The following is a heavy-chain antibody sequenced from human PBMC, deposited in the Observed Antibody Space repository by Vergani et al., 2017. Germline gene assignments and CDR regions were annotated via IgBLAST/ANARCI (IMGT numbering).Heavy chain of an antibody. D-gene: IGHD2-2*02. CDR2: ISDYNGDT. Sequence: VQLVQSGAEVKKPGASVKVSCKAFGYTFTSYGISWVRQAPGQGLEWMGLISDYNGDTNYAQNFQGRVTMTTDTSTSTAYMELRSLRSDDTAVYYCARDLFRYCSSSSCYTPFEYWGQGTLVTVSS. V-gene: IGHV1-18*01. J-gene: IGHJ4*02. CDR1: GYTFTSYG. CDR3: ARDLFRYCSSSSCYTPFEY.